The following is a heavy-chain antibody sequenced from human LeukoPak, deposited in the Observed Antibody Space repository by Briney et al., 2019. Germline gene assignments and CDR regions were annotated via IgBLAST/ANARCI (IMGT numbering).Heavy chain of an antibody. V-gene: IGHV3-7*03. CDR3: ARGGLSSYGSDY. J-gene: IGHJ4*02. D-gene: IGHD5-18*01. Sequence: GSLRLSCAASGFTFSRYWMTWVRQAPGKGLEWVANIKQDGSEKYYVDSVKGRFTISRDNAKNSLYLQMNSLRAEDTALYYCARGGLSSYGSDYWGQGTLVTVSS. CDR2: IKQDGSEK. CDR1: GFTFSRYW.